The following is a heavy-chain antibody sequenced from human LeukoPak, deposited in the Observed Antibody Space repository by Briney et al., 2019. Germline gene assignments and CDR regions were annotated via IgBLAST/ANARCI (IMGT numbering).Heavy chain of an antibody. CDR1: GGSISSSSYY. Sequence: SETLSLTCTVSGGSISSSSYYWGWIRQPPGKGLEWIGSIPYSGSTYYNPSLKSRVTISVDTSKNQFSLKLSSVTAADTAVYYCARCKDYYVSGSYYKTFYYWGQGTLVTVSS. V-gene: IGHV4-39*07. J-gene: IGHJ4*02. CDR3: ARCKDYYVSGSYYKTFYY. CDR2: IPYSGST. D-gene: IGHD3-10*01.